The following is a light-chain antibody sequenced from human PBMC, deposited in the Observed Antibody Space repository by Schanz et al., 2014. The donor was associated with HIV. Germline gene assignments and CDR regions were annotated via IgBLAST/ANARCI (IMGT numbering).Light chain of an antibody. V-gene: IGLV1-44*01. Sequence: QSVLTQPPSASGTPGQRVTISCSGSSSTFRSNAVNWYQQLPGTAPKLLIYNTYHRPSGVPDRFSGSQSGTSASLAISGLQAEDEAVYYCATWDDGLKGWVFGGGTKLTVL. CDR2: NTY. J-gene: IGLJ3*02. CDR3: ATWDDGLKGWV. CDR1: SSTFRSNA.